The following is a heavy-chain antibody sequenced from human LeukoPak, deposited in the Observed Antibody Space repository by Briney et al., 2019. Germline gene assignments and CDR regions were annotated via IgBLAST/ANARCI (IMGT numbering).Heavy chain of an antibody. D-gene: IGHD6-19*01. V-gene: IGHV4-61*01. CDR2: IYYSGST. CDR1: GGSVSSGSYY. J-gene: IGHJ5*02. CDR3: ARMSQDSSGWYGWLDP. Sequence: SETLSLTCTVSGGSVSSGSYYWSWIRQPPGKRLEWIGYIYYSGSTNYNPSLKSRVTISLDTSKNQFSLKLSSVTAADTAVYYCARMSQDSSGWYGWLDPWGQGTLVTVSS.